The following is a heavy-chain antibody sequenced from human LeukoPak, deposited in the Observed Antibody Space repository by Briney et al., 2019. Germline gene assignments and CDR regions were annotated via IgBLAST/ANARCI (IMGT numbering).Heavy chain of an antibody. Sequence: GGSLRLSCAASGFTFSSYSMNWVRQAPGMGWEWVSYISSSSSTIYYADSVKGRFTISRDNAKNSLYLQMNSLRAEDTAVYYCARDSIAVAGVPTFWGQGTLVTVSS. J-gene: IGHJ4*02. CDR1: GFTFSSYS. CDR2: ISSSSSTI. D-gene: IGHD6-19*01. V-gene: IGHV3-48*04. CDR3: ARDSIAVAGVPTF.